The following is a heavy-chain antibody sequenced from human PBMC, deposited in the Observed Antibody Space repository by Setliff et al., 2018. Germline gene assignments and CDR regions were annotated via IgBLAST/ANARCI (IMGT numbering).Heavy chain of an antibody. D-gene: IGHD3-3*01. J-gene: IGHJ6*02. Sequence: GGSLRLSCTASGFTFSSYWMSWVRQAPGKGLEWVANIKQDGSEKYYVDSVKGRFTISRDNAKNSLYLQMNSLRAEDTAVYYCAREGRVLQFLEWLGNYYYYGMDVWGQGTTVTVSS. CDR1: GFTFSSYW. V-gene: IGHV3-7*01. CDR2: IKQDGSEK. CDR3: AREGRVLQFLEWLGNYYYYGMDV.